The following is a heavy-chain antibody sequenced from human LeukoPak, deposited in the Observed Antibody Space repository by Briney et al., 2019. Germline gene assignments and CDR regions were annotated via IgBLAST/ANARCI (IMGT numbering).Heavy chain of an antibody. CDR3: ARGGKGNADGYNQALNY. CDR2: INPSGGST. J-gene: IGHJ4*02. D-gene: IGHD5-24*01. CDR1: GYTFTNYY. V-gene: IGHV1-46*01. Sequence: ASVKVSCEASGYTFTNYYIHWVRQAPGQGLEWMGIINPSGGSTSYAQKFQGRVTMTRDTSTSTVYMELSSLRSEDTAVYYCARGGKGNADGYNQALNYSGQGTLVTVSS.